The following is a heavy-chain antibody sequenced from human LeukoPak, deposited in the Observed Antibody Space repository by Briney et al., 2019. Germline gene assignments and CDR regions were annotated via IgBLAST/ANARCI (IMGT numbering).Heavy chain of an antibody. CDR2: IYYSGST. J-gene: IGHJ4*02. D-gene: IGHD6-19*01. CDR3: ARHAGSSGWYRALFDY. V-gene: IGHV4-39*01. CDR1: GDSISSSFYS. Sequence: SETLSLTCTVSGDSISSSFYSWGWIRQPPGKGLEWIGDIYYSGSTYYNPSLKSRVTISVDTSKNQFSLKLSSVTAADTAVYYCARHAGSSGWYRALFDYWGQGTVVTVSS.